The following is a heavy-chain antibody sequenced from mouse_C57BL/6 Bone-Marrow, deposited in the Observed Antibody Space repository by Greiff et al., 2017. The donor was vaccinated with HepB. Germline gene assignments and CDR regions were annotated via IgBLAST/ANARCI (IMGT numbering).Heavy chain of an antibody. J-gene: IGHJ2*01. Sequence: EVKLQESGPGLAKPSQTLSLTCSVTGYSITSYYWNWIRKFPGNKLEYMGYISYSGSTYYNPSLKSRISITRDTSKNQYYLQLNSVTTEDTATYYCARWTTVVDFDYWGQGTTLTVSS. CDR1: GYSITSYY. CDR2: ISYSGST. V-gene: IGHV3-8*01. CDR3: ARWTTVVDFDY. D-gene: IGHD1-1*01.